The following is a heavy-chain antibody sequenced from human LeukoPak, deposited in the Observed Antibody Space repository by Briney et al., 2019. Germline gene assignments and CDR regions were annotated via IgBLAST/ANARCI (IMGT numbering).Heavy chain of an antibody. J-gene: IGHJ6*04. CDR2: IKKDGSEK. V-gene: IGHV3-7*01. CDR3: ARVKEAGLDV. Sequence: GGSLRLSCAASGFTFSDYWMTWVRQAPGKGLEWVANIKKDGSEKYYVDSVEGRFTISRDNAKNSLSLQMNSLRAKDTALYYCARVKEAGLDVWGKGTTVTVSS. D-gene: IGHD6-19*01. CDR1: GFTFSDYW.